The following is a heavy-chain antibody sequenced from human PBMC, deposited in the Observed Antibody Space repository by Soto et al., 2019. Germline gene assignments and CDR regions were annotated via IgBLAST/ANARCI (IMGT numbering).Heavy chain of an antibody. CDR3: ARAGAGYCSSTSCYAHDYYYYMDV. J-gene: IGHJ6*03. CDR1: GFTFSSYS. Sequence: EVQLVESGGGLVKPGGSLRLSCAASGFTFSSYSMNWVRQAPGKGLEWVSSISSSSSYIYYADSVKGRFTISRDNAKNSLYLQMNSLRAEDTAVYYCARAGAGYCSSTSCYAHDYYYYMDVWGKGTTVTVSS. D-gene: IGHD2-2*01. V-gene: IGHV3-21*01. CDR2: ISSSSSYI.